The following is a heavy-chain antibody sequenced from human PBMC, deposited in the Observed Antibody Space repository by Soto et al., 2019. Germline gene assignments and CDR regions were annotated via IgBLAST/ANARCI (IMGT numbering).Heavy chain of an antibody. CDR2: MNPNSGNT. Sequence: ASVKVSCKASGYTFTSYDINWVRQATGQGLEWMGWMNPNSGNTGYAQKFQGRVAMTRNPSISTAYMELSSLRSEDTAVYYCARSCGSSTSCYKGVDYYYYGMDVWGQGTTVTVSS. CDR3: ARSCGSSTSCYKGVDYYYYGMDV. J-gene: IGHJ6*02. V-gene: IGHV1-8*01. CDR1: GYTFTSYD. D-gene: IGHD2-2*02.